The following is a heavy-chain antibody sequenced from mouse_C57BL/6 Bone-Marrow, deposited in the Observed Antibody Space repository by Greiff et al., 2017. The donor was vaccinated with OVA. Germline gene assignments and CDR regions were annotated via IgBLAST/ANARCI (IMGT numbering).Heavy chain of an antibody. CDR2: INPNNGGT. CDR1: GYTFTDYN. J-gene: IGHJ3*01. D-gene: IGHD1-1*01. Sequence: EVKLQQSGPELVKPGASVKIPCKASGYTFTDYNMDWVKQSHGKSLEWIGDINPNNGGTIYNQKFKGKATLTVDKSSSTAYMELRSLTSEDTAVYYCARRFLRSAWFAYWGQGTLVTVSA. V-gene: IGHV1-18*01. CDR3: ARRFLRSAWFAY.